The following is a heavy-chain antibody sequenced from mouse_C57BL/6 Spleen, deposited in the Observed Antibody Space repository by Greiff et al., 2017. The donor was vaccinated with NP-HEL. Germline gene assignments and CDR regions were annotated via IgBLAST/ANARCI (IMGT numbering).Heavy chain of an antibody. D-gene: IGHD1-1*01. CDR3: AATPFAY. J-gene: IGHJ3*01. Sequence: DVKLVESGGGLVKPGGSLKLSCAASGFTFSDYGMHWVRQAPEKGLEWVAYISSGSSTIYYADTVKGRFTISRDNAKNTLFLQMTSLRSEDTAMYYCAATPFAYWGQGTLVTVSA. CDR1: GFTFSDYG. CDR2: ISSGSSTI. V-gene: IGHV5-17*01.